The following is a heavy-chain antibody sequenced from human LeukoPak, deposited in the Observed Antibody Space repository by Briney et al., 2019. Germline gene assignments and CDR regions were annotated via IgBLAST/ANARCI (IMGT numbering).Heavy chain of an antibody. D-gene: IGHD6-13*01. CDR2: INQDGSQK. J-gene: IGHJ4*02. CDR3: ARVSRVAYSSSWYLDY. CDR1: GFSFSGYW. Sequence: GGSLRLSCAASGFSFSGYWMGWVRQAPGRGLDWVANINQDGSQKPYVDSVKGRFTISRDDAQNSLYLQMNSLRADDTAMYYCARVSRVAYSSSWYLDYWGQGTLVTVSS. V-gene: IGHV3-7*02.